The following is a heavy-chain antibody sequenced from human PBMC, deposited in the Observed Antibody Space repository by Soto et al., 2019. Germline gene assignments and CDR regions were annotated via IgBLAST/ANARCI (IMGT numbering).Heavy chain of an antibody. V-gene: IGHV4-31*03. J-gene: IGHJ4*02. CDR1: GGSISSGGYY. D-gene: IGHD6-19*01. Sequence: QVQLQETGPGLVKPSQTLSLTCTVPGGSISSGGYYWSWIRQHPGKGLEWIGYIYYSGNTYYNPSLKSRVTRSEDTSKNQYSLKLSSVTAANTAVYYCAREVEYSSGCIDYWGQGTLVTVSS. CDR2: IYYSGNT. CDR3: AREVEYSSGCIDY.